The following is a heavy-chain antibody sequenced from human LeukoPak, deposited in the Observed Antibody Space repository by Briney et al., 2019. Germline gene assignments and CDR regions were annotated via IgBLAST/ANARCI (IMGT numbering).Heavy chain of an antibody. CDR1: GGSISGGSYY. J-gene: IGHJ4*02. CDR2: IYTSGST. Sequence: SETLSLTCTVSGGSISGGSYYWSWIRQPAGKGLEWIGRIYTSGSTNYNPSLKSRVTISVDTSKNQFSLKRSSVTAADTAVYYCAREMATLVDYWGQGTLVTVSS. CDR3: AREMATLVDY. V-gene: IGHV4-61*02. D-gene: IGHD5-24*01.